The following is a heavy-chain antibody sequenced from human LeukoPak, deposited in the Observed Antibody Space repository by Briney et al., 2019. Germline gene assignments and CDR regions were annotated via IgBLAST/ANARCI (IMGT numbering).Heavy chain of an antibody. V-gene: IGHV4-61*02. D-gene: IGHD3-10*01. CDR3: AREGLNMVRGVIPKEAWGWFDP. J-gene: IGHJ5*02. CDR1: GGSISSGSYY. CDR2: IYTSGST. Sequence: SETLSLTCTVSGGSISSGSYYWSWIRQPAGKGLEWIGRIYTSGSTNYNPSLKSRVIISVDTSKNQFSLKLNSVTAADTAVYYCAREGLNMVRGVIPKEAWGWFDPWGQGTLVTVSS.